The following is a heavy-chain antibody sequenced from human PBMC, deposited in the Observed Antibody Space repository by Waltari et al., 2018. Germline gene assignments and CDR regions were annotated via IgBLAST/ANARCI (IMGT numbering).Heavy chain of an antibody. J-gene: IGHJ5*02. Sequence: QVQLQESGPGLVKPSETLSLTCTVSNGPINTFYWSWIRQPPGKGLEWIGYAYFSGTTTYNPSLKSRVTISVDTSKNQFSLKLTSVTAADTATYYCARGGLRYYDSGSQPYNWFGPWGQGIMVSVSS. CDR3: ARGGLRYYDSGSQPYNWFGP. CDR2: AYFSGTT. D-gene: IGHD3-10*01. CDR1: NGPINTFY. V-gene: IGHV4-59*01.